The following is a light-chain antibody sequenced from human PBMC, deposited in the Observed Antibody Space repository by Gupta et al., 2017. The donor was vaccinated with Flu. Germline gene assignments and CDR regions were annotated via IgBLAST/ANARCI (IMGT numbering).Light chain of an antibody. CDR3: QQRTNWLWT. CDR1: QSVGTS. Sequence: PATLSLSPGQRATLSCRGSQSVGTSLAWYQQKPGQPPRLLVYDASNRATGIPARFSGSGSGTDFTLTISSLEPEDFAVYYCQQRTNWLWTFGQGTKVEIK. CDR2: DAS. J-gene: IGKJ1*01. V-gene: IGKV3-11*01.